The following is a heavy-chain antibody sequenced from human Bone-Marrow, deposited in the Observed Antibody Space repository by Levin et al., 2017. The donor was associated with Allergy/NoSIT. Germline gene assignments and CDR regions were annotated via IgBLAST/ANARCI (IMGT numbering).Heavy chain of an antibody. CDR1: GGSISTSAYF. D-gene: IGHD2-21*02. CDR3: ARHTGDHSRKYGMDV. CDR2: IYYRGST. J-gene: IGHJ6*02. V-gene: IGHV4-39*01. Sequence: KTSETLSLTCTVSGGSISTSAYFWGWIRQPPGKGLEWIGSIYYRGSTYYNPSLQSRVTISVDTSKNQFSLQLTSVSAADTAVYYCARHTGDHSRKYGMDVWGQGATVTVSS.